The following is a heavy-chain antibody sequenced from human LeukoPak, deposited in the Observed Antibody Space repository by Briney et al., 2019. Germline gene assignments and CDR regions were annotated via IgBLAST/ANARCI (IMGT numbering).Heavy chain of an antibody. CDR2: IIPIFGTA. CDR3: ARERGYLSIAARYYMDV. CDR1: GCTFSSYA. D-gene: IGHD6-6*01. Sequence: SVKVSCKASGCTFSSYAISWVRQAPGQGLEWMGGIIPIFGTANYAQKFQGRVTITTDESTSTAYMELSSLRSEDTAVYYYARERGYLSIAARYYMDVWGKGTTVTVSS. V-gene: IGHV1-69*05. J-gene: IGHJ6*03.